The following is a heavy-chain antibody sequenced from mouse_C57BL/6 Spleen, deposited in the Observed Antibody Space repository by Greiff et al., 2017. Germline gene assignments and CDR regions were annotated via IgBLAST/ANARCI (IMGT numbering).Heavy chain of an antibody. CDR1: GYSITSGYD. V-gene: IGHV3-1*01. Sequence: EVQGVESGPGMVKPSQSLSLTCTVTGYSITSGYDWHWIRHFPGNKLEWMGYISYSGSTNYNPSLKSRISITHDTSKNHFFLKLNSVTTEDTATYYCARGGPNWDYFDYWGQGTTRTVSS. CDR3: ARGGPNWDYFDY. D-gene: IGHD4-1*01. J-gene: IGHJ2*01. CDR2: ISYSGST.